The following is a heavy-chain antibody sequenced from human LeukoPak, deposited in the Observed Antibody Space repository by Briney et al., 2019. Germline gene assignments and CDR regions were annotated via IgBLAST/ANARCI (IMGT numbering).Heavy chain of an antibody. J-gene: IGHJ4*02. V-gene: IGHV4-59*01. Sequence: ASETLSLTCTVSGGSISSYYWSWIRQPPGKGLEWIGYIYYSGSTNYNPSLKSRVTISVDTSKNQFSLKLSSVTAADTAVYYCARQYSSSWYEVGYWGQGTLVTVSS. CDR1: GGSISSYY. CDR3: ARQYSSSWYEVGY. D-gene: IGHD6-13*01. CDR2: IYYSGST.